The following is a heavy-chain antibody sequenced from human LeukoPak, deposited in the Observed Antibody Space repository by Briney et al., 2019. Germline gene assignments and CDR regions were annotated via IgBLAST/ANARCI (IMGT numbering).Heavy chain of an antibody. CDR2: INPSGGST. J-gene: IGHJ4*02. V-gene: IGHV1-46*01. D-gene: IGHD3-10*01. CDR1: GYTITSHS. CDR3: ARAGVPVALISDY. Sequence: GATVKVSCKASGYTITSHSMHWVRQAPGQGPEWMGIINPSGGSTNYAQKFQGRVTMTRDTSTNAADMELSNLRSDDTAVYYCARAGVPVALISDYWGQGTLVTVSS.